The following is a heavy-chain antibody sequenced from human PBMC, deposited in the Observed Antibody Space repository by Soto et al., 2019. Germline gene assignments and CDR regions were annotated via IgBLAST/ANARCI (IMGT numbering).Heavy chain of an antibody. J-gene: IGHJ2*01. CDR1: GFTFSSYW. CDR2: INPDGRGT. V-gene: IGHV3-74*01. D-gene: IGHD1-26*01. CDR3: ARVGQGAWYFDL. Sequence: EVQLVESGGGLVQPGGSRTLSCEAFGFTFSSYWRHGVRKVPGKGVLWVSRINPDGRGTNYADSVQGRFTISRDNAKNTLYLQMNSLRPEDTAVYYCARVGQGAWYFDLWGRGTLVTVSS.